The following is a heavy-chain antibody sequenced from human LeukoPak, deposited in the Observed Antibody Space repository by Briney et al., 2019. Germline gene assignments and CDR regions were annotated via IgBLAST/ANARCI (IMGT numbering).Heavy chain of an antibody. CDR2: INHSGST. Sequence: PSETLSLTCAVYGGAFSGYYWSWIRQPPGKGREWIGEINHSGSTNYNPSLKSRVTISVDTSKNQFSLKLSSVTAADTAVYYCARVGRGYYGSGSYYINYYYGMDVWGQGTTVTVSS. CDR3: ARVGRGYYGSGSYYINYYYGMDV. D-gene: IGHD3-10*01. CDR1: GGAFSGYY. J-gene: IGHJ6*02. V-gene: IGHV4-34*01.